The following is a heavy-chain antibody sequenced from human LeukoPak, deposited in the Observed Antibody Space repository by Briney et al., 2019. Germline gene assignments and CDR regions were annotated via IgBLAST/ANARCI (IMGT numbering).Heavy chain of an antibody. Sequence: SETLSLTCTVSGGSINSGGYYWSWIRQHPGKGLEWIGYIYFSGSTYYNPSLKSRVTISVDTSKNQFSLKLTSVTAADTAVYYCAREVVVTASLDYWGQGTLVTVSS. J-gene: IGHJ4*02. V-gene: IGHV4-31*03. D-gene: IGHD2-21*02. CDR3: AREVVVTASLDY. CDR1: GGSINSGGYY. CDR2: IYFSGST.